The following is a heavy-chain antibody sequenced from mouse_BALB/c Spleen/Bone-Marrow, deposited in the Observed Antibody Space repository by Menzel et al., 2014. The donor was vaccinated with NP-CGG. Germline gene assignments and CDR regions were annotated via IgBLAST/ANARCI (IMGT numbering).Heavy chain of an antibody. J-gene: IGHJ4*01. V-gene: IGHV5-4*02. Sequence: EVHLVESGGGLVKPGGSLKLSCAASGFTFSDYYMYWVRQTPEKRLEWVATISDGGSYTYYPDSVKGRFTISRDNAKNNLYLQMSSLKSEDTAMYYCAGDYDYAMDYWGQGTSVTVSS. CDR1: GFTFSDYY. CDR3: AGDYDYAMDY. CDR2: ISDGGSYT. D-gene: IGHD2-12*01.